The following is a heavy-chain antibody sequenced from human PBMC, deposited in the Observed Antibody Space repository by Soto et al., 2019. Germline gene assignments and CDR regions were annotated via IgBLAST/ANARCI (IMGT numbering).Heavy chain of an antibody. Sequence: QVELQESGPGLVKPSQTLSLTCTVSGGSISSGGYYWSWVRQHPGKGLEWIGYIYDSGSTYYNPSLMSRVTISIDTSKNQFSLKLTSVTAADTAVYYCASQATGRYPDYWGQGTLVTVSS. J-gene: IGHJ4*02. V-gene: IGHV4-31*03. CDR1: GGSISSGGYY. D-gene: IGHD6-19*01. CDR2: IYDSGST. CDR3: ASQATGRYPDY.